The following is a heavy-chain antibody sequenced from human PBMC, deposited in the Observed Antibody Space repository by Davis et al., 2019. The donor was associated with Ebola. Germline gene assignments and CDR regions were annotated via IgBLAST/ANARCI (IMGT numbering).Heavy chain of an antibody. CDR1: GGTFSSYA. CDR2: IIPILGIA. J-gene: IGHJ4*02. Sequence: AASVKVSCKASGGTFSSYAISWVRQAPGQGLEWLGRIIPILGIANYAQKFQGRVTITADKSTSTAYMELSSLRSEDTAVYYCARGGYSYGFDYWGQGTLVTVSS. D-gene: IGHD5-18*01. CDR3: ARGGYSYGFDY. V-gene: IGHV1-69*04.